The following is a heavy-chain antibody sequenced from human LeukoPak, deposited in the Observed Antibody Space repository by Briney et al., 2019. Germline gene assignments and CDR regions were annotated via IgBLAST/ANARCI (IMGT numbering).Heavy chain of an antibody. CDR2: IYYSGST. J-gene: IGHJ6*02. V-gene: IGHV4-39*01. Sequence: SETLSLTCTVSGGSISSSSYYWGWIRQPPGRGLEWIGSIYYSGSTYYNPSLKSRVTISVDTSKNQFSLKLSSVTAADTAVYYCYYYGMDVWGQGTTVTVSS. CDR1: GGSISSSSYY. CDR3: YYYGMDV.